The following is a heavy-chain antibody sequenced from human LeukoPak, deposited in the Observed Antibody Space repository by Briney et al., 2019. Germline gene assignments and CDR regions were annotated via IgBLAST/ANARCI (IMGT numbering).Heavy chain of an antibody. Sequence: QTGGSLRLSCAASGFTLSSHWMNWVRQAPGKGLEWVANIKQDGSEKKYVDSVKGRFTISRDNAKNSLYLQMDSLRAEDTAMYYCMTASRSSSWPPPTWGQGTLVTVSS. CDR3: MTASRSSSWPPPT. CDR1: GFTLSSHW. CDR2: IKQDGSEK. V-gene: IGHV3-7*01. J-gene: IGHJ5*02. D-gene: IGHD6-13*01.